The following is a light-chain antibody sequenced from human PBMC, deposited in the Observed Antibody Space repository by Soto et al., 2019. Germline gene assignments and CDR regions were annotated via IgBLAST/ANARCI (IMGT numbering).Light chain of an antibody. Sequence: QPALTQPPSASGSPGQSVTISCTGTSSDVGGYNYVSWYQQHPGKAPKLMIYEVSKRPSGVPDRFSGSKSGNTASLTVSGLQAEDEADYYCSSYAGSNNFEVFGTGTKVTVL. V-gene: IGLV2-8*01. CDR1: SSDVGGYNY. J-gene: IGLJ1*01. CDR2: EVS. CDR3: SSYAGSNNFEV.